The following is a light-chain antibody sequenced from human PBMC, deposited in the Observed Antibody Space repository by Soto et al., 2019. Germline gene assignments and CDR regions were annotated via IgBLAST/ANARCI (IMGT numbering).Light chain of an antibody. CDR2: DAS. J-gene: IGKJ4*01. CDR1: QSLSRS. Sequence: EIVLAQSPARPSFSPGERATLSCRASQSLSRSSAWYQQKPGQAPRLLIYDASNRATGIPDRFSGSGSGTDFTLTITRLEPEDFAVYYCQQYQSLTFGGGTKVDIK. V-gene: IGKV3-11*01. CDR3: QQYQSLT.